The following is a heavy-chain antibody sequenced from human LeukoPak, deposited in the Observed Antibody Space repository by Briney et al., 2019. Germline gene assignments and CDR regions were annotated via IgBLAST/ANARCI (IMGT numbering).Heavy chain of an antibody. Sequence: GGSLRLSCAASGFTISNYAIHWVRQAPGKGLEWVAVISYDGSNKYYADSVKGRFTLSRDNSKNTLYLQMNSLRAEDTAVYYCARDSGFSGTQRGEYWGQGTLVTVSS. CDR3: ARDSGFSGTQRGEY. V-gene: IGHV3-30*04. D-gene: IGHD3/OR15-3a*01. J-gene: IGHJ4*02. CDR1: GFTISNYA. CDR2: ISYDGSNK.